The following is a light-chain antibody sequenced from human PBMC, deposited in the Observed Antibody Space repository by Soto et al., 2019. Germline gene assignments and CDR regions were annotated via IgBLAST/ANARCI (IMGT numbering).Light chain of an antibody. CDR2: WAS. CDR1: QSVFYSSNNKNY. J-gene: IGKJ1*01. Sequence: DIVMTQSPDSLAVSLGERATINCKSSQSVFYSSNNKNYLAWYQQKPGQPPKLLIYWASTRVSGVPDRFSCSGSGKDFTLTISSLQAEDVAVYYCQQYYSTPPWTFGQGPKVEIK. V-gene: IGKV4-1*01. CDR3: QQYYSTPPWT.